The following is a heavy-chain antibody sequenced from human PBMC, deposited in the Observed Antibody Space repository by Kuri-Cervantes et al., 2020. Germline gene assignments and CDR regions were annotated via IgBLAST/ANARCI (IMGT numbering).Heavy chain of an antibody. CDR1: GFTFSSNG. J-gene: IGHJ4*02. D-gene: IGHD3-10*01. V-gene: IGHV3-30*18. CDR2: ISYDGSNK. CDR3: AKTPSITGDY. Sequence: GESLKISCAASGFTFSSNGMHWVRQAPGKGLEWVAVISYDGSNKYYADSVKGRFTISRDNSKNTLYLQMNSLRAEDTAVYYCAKTPSITGDYWGQGTLVTVSS.